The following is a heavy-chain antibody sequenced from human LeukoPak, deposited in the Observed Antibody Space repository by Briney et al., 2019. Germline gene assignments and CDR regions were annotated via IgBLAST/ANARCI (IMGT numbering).Heavy chain of an antibody. V-gene: IGHV4-59*01. D-gene: IGHD3-22*01. CDR2: IYYSGST. CDR3: ASGVYDSSGYYLPSYYFDY. CDR1: GGSISSYY. Sequence: SETLSLTCTVSGGSISSYYWSWIRQPPGKGPEWIGYIYYSGSTNYNPSLKSRVTISVDTSKNQFSLKLSSVTAADTAVYYCASGVYDSSGYYLPSYYFDYWGQGTLVTVSS. J-gene: IGHJ4*02.